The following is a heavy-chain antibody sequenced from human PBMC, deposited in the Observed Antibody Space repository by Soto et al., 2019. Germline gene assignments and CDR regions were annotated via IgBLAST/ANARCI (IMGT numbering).Heavy chain of an antibody. V-gene: IGHV3-21*01. Sequence: EVQLVESGGGLVKPGGSLRVSCAASGFTFSNYGMNWVRQAPGKGLEWVSSISSSGNYMYYADSVKGRFTISRDNAKNSLYLQMNSLRAEDTAVYYCARDCSSTSCYGGHFDYWGQGTLVTVSS. CDR3: ARDCSSTSCYGGHFDY. D-gene: IGHD2-2*01. CDR1: GFTFSNYG. CDR2: ISSSGNYM. J-gene: IGHJ4*02.